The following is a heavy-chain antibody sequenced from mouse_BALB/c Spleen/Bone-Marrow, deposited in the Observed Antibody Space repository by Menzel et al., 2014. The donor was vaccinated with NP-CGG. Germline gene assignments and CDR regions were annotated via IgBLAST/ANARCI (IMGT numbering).Heavy chain of an antibody. D-gene: IGHD1-1*01. CDR3: ASYYYGSAWFAY. CDR2: IDPANGNT. V-gene: IGHV14-3*02. J-gene: IGHJ3*01. Sequence: EVKLQESGAELVKPGASVKLSCTASGFNIKDTYMHWVEQRPEQGLEWIGRIDPANGNTKYDPKFQGKATITADTSSNTAYLQLSSLTSEDTAVYYCASYYYGSAWFAYWGQGTLVTVSA. CDR1: GFNIKDTY.